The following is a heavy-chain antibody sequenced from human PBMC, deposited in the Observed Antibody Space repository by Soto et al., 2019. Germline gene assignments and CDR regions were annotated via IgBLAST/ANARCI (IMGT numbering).Heavy chain of an antibody. V-gene: IGHV3-23*01. CDR2: ISGSSTST. CDR3: AKEPSSGFAMENYFDY. J-gene: IGHJ4*02. Sequence: EVQLSGSGGGLVQPGGSLRLSCAASGFTFSSYAMSWVRQAPGKGLEWVSAISGSSTSTYYADSVKGRFTISRDNSKNTLYLQMNSLRAEDTAGYYCAKEPSSGFAMENYFDYWGQGTLVTVSS. D-gene: IGHD3-10*01. CDR1: GFTFSSYA.